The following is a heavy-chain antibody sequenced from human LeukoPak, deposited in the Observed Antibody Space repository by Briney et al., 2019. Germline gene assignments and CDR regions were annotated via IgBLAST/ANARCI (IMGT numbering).Heavy chain of an antibody. CDR2: ISGSGGTT. V-gene: IGHV3-23*01. D-gene: IGHD3-10*01. CDR1: GFTFSNYA. Sequence: GGSLRLSCAAYGFTFSNYAISWVRQGPGKGLEWVSVISGSGGTTYYADSVKGRFTIPRDNSKNTLFLQMNSLRAEDTAVYYCAKRYPGSGSYAAMGSWGQGTLVTVSS. J-gene: IGHJ5*02. CDR3: AKRYPGSGSYAAMGS.